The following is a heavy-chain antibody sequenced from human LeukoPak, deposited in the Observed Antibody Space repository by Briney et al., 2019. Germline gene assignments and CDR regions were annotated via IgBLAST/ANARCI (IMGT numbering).Heavy chain of an antibody. CDR2: ISSNSDAV. CDR3: AKDRWTIFGVSSGVGWFDP. J-gene: IGHJ5*02. Sequence: PGGSLRLSCAASGFTFDDYAMHWVRQRPGKGLEWVSGISSNSDAVAYADSLKGRFTISRDNAKNSLYLQMNSLRDGDTAFYYCAKDRWTIFGVSSGVGWFDPWGQGTLVSVSS. V-gene: IGHV3-9*01. CDR1: GFTFDDYA. D-gene: IGHD3-3*01.